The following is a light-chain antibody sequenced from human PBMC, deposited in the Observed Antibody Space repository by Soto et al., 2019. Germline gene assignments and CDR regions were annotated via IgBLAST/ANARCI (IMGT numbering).Light chain of an antibody. Sequence: QSVLTQPRSVSGSPGQSVTISCTGTSSDVGGYDYVSWYQQHPGKAPKLMIYDVSKWPSGVPDRFSGSKSGNTASLTISGLQAEDEADYYCSSYAGSYTYVFGTGTKVTVL. CDR2: DVS. V-gene: IGLV2-11*01. CDR1: SSDVGGYDY. CDR3: SSYAGSYTYV. J-gene: IGLJ1*01.